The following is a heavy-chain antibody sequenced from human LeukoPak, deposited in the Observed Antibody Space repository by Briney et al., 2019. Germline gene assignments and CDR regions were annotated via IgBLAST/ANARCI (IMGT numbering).Heavy chain of an antibody. CDR2: IYTSGST. J-gene: IGHJ6*03. CDR1: GGSISSYY. Sequence: SETLSLTCTVSGGSISSYYWSWIRQPAGKGLEWIGRIYTSGSTNYNPSLKSRVTMSVDTSKNQFSLKLSSVTAADTAVYYCARGQKQWLAFYYYYYYMDVWGKGTTVTVSS. CDR3: ARGQKQWLAFYYYYYYMDV. D-gene: IGHD6-19*01. V-gene: IGHV4-4*07.